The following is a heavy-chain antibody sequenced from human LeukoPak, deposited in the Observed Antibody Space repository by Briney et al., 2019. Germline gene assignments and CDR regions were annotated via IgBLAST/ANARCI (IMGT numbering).Heavy chain of an antibody. Sequence: PSETLSLTCTVPDGSISNSFWNWVREPPGTGREWITYIHTSGSTNYNPAFKRRGTLSVDTSKSQFSLRLNSVTVSDTAVYYCSNSYDGKIVPFDNWGQGTLVTVSS. CDR3: SNSYDGKIVPFDN. V-gene: IGHV4-4*09. CDR1: DGSISNSF. J-gene: IGHJ4*02. D-gene: IGHD4-23*01. CDR2: IHTSGST.